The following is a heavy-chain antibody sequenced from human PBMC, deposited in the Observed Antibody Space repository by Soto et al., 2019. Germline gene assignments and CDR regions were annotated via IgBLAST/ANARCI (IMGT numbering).Heavy chain of an antibody. J-gene: IGHJ3*02. CDR2: INPNSGGT. CDR3: ARCSSSWTDAFDI. V-gene: IGHV1-2*04. Sequence: ASVKVSCKASGYTFTGYYMHWVRQAPGQGLEWMGWINPNSGGTNYAQKFQGWVTMTRDTSISTAYMELSRLRSDDTAVYYCARCSSSWTDAFDIWGQGTMVTV. D-gene: IGHD6-13*01. CDR1: GYTFTGYY.